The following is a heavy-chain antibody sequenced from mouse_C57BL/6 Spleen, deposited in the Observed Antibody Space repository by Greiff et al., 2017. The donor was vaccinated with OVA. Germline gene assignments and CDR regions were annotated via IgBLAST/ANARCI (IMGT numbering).Heavy chain of an antibody. V-gene: IGHV1-15*01. CDR3: TREGYGSSHWYFDV. D-gene: IGHD1-1*01. Sequence: QVQLQQSGAELVRPGASVTLSCKASGYTFTDYEMHWVKQTPVHGLEWIGAIDPETGGTAYNQKFKGKAILTAAKSSSTAYMELRSLTSEDSAVYYWTREGYGSSHWYFDVWGTGTTVTVSS. CDR1: GYTFTDYE. CDR2: IDPETGGT. J-gene: IGHJ1*03.